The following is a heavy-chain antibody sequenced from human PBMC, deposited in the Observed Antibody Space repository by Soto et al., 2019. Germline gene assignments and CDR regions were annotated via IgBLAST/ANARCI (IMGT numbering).Heavy chain of an antibody. Sequence: QVQLQESGPGLVKPSQTLSLTCTVSGGSISSGDSYWSWIRQPPGKGLEWIGYIYYSGSTYYNPSLKSRINIPADTSKSEFSLKLSSVTAADTAVYYCARATRYDYVWGSYRHYYGMDVWGQGTTVTVSS. D-gene: IGHD3-16*02. J-gene: IGHJ6*02. CDR3: ARATRYDYVWGSYRHYYGMDV. CDR2: IYYSGST. V-gene: IGHV4-30-4*01. CDR1: GGSISSGDSY.